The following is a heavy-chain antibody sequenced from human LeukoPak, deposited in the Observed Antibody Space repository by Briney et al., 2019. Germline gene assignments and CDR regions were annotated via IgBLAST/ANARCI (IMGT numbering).Heavy chain of an antibody. CDR3: AKGAALESGYGTWYYYYYGMDV. Sequence: PRGSLSLSCPVATFTSSSYGMHWDRQAQGRGLEWVAVISYDGSNNNYADSVKGRFTISRDNSKNTMYLQMNSLRAEDTAVYYCAKGAALESGYGTWYYYYYGMDVWGQGTTVTVSS. D-gene: IGHD5-18*01. CDR1: TFTSSSYG. V-gene: IGHV3-30*18. CDR2: ISYDGSNN. J-gene: IGHJ6*02.